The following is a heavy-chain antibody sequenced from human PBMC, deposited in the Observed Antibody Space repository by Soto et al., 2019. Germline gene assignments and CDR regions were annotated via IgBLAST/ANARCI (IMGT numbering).Heavy chain of an antibody. CDR3: ARDPDSGSDKGGFDY. J-gene: IGHJ4*02. D-gene: IGHD1-26*01. V-gene: IGHV3-33*01. CDR2: IWYDGNSK. Sequence: QVQLVESGGGVVQPGRSLRLSCAASGFTFSSYGMHWVRQAPGKGLEWVAVIWYDGNSKYYADSVKGRFTISRDNSKNTLYLQMNSLRAEDTAVYYCARDPDSGSDKGGFDYWGQGTLVTVSS. CDR1: GFTFSSYG.